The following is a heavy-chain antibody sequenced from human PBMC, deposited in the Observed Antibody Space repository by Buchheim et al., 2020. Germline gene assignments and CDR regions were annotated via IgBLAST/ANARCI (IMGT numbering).Heavy chain of an antibody. J-gene: IGHJ2*01. V-gene: IGHV4-59*01. CDR2: IYNSGST. D-gene: IGHD1-14*01. CDR3: ARGYSFDL. CDR1: GGSISTYY. Sequence: QVQLQESGPGLLKPSETLSLTCTVSGGSISTYYWSWIRQPPGKGLEWIGYIYNSGSTNHNPSLNSRVSISIDTSKKQFPLRLSSVTTADTAVYYCARGYSFDLWGRGTL.